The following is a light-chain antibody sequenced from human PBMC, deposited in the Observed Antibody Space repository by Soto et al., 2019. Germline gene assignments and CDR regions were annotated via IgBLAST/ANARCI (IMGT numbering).Light chain of an antibody. CDR3: QQRTNWRYA. J-gene: IGKJ2*01. CDR1: QSADS. CDR2: DAS. V-gene: IGKV3-11*01. Sequence: EIVLTQSPATMSLSPGERATLSCRASQSADSLAWYQQKPGQAPRLLIYDASTRATGIPARFSGSGSGTDFTLTISSLEPEDSAVYYCQQRTNWRYAFGQGTKLQIK.